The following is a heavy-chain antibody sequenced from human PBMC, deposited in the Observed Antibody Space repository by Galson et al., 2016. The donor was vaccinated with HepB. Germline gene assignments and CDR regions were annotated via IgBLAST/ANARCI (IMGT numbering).Heavy chain of an antibody. CDR1: GYTFTSYA. D-gene: IGHD6-13*01. Sequence: SVKVSCKASGYTFTSYAMHWVRQAPGQRLEWMGWINAGNGNTKYSQKFQGRVTITRDTSASTAYMELSSLRAEDTAVYHCASGGYSSSWRKWFDPWGQGTLVTVSS. CDR2: INAGNGNT. V-gene: IGHV1-3*01. J-gene: IGHJ5*02. CDR3: ASGGYSSSWRKWFDP.